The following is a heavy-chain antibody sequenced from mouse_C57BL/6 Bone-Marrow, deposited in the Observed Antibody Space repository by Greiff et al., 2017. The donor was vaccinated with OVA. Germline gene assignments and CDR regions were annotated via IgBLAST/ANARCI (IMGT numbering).Heavy chain of an antibody. V-gene: IGHV14-4*01. D-gene: IGHD1-1*01. CDR1: GFNIKDDY. Sequence: VQLQQSGAELVRPGASVKLSCTASGFNIKDDYLHWVKQRPEQGLEWIGWIDPENGDTEYASKFQGKATITADTSSNTAYLQLSSLTSEDPAVYYCTTGITTVVAPPLLYYWGQGTTLTVSS. CDR2: IDPENGDT. CDR3: TTGITTVVAPPLLYY. J-gene: IGHJ2*01.